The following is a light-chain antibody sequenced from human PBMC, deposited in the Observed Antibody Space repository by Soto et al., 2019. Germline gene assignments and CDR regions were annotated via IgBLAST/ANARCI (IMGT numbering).Light chain of an antibody. Sequence: IQMTQSPSSLSASVGDSVTVTCRASQSINIYLNWYQQKPGKAPTLLIYGASSLQSGVPSWFTGGGSRTDFTLTISSLQPEHFATYYCQQSYRSPYTFGQGTKLDIK. J-gene: IGKJ2*01. CDR1: QSINIY. CDR3: QQSYRSPYT. CDR2: GAS. V-gene: IGKV1-39*01.